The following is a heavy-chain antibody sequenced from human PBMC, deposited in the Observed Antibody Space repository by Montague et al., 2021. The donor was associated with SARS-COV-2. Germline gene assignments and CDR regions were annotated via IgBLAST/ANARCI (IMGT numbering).Heavy chain of an antibody. D-gene: IGHD4-11*01. Sequence: SETLSLTCTVSGVSITDYFWTWIWQTPAPGIEWNGYISFNRGAIPNAYPTNRVSISLDTSKSQVPLRLTSVTAADTAVYFCVSGRDGSYSHFHIWGQGALVTVSS. CDR2: ISFNRGA. J-gene: IGHJ1*01. CDR3: VSGRDGSYSHFHI. V-gene: IGHV4-59*01. CDR1: GVSITDYF.